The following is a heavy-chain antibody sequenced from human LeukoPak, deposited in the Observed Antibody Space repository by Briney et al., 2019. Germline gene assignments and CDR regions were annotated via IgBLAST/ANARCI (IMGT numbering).Heavy chain of an antibody. D-gene: IGHD5-24*01. CDR3: ARERLVDLATIFDY. V-gene: IGHV4-61*08. CDR2: TYYRGSS. J-gene: IGHJ4*02. Sequence: SETLSLTCTVSGGSISSGGYYWTWIRQPPGKGLEWIGYTYYRGSSSFNPSLRSRVTISVDMSKNQVSLKLTSVTAADTAVYYCARERLVDLATIFDYWGQGALVTVSS. CDR1: GGSISSGGYY.